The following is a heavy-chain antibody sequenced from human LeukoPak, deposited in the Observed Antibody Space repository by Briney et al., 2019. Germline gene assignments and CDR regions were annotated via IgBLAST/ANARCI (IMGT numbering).Heavy chain of an antibody. CDR3: ARVSPGCSGGSCYPRHFDY. CDR1: GGSISSGGYY. Sequence: SETLSLTCTVSGGSISSGGYYWSWIRQHPGKGLEWIGYIYYSGSTYYNPSLKSRVTISVDTSKNQFSLKLSSVTAADTAVYYCARVSPGCSGGSCYPRHFDYWGQGTLVTVSS. J-gene: IGHJ4*02. CDR2: IYYSGST. D-gene: IGHD2-15*01. V-gene: IGHV4-31*03.